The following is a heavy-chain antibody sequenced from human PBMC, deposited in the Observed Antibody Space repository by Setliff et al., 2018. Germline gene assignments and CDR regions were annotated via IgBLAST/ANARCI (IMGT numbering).Heavy chain of an antibody. D-gene: IGHD6-19*01. CDR2: IYHDGNP. CDR3: VRTDYSDGRYSMDV. CDR1: GVSVNSLTW. J-gene: IGHJ6*03. Sequence: SETLSLTCAVSGVSVNSLTWWSWVRQTPGKGLEWIGFIYHDGNPKFNPSVNYNPSLKSRVTISVDTSKNQFSLKLNSVTAADTAVYYCVRTDYSDGRYSMDVWGKGTTVTVSS. V-gene: IGHV4-28*01.